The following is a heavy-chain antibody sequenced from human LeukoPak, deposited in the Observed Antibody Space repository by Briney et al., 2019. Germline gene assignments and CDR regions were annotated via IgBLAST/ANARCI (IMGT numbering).Heavy chain of an antibody. J-gene: IGHJ4*02. CDR1: GGTFSSYA. V-gene: IGHV1-46*01. Sequence: SVKVSCKASGGTFSSYAISWVRQAPGQGLEWMGIINPSGGSTSYAQKFQGRVTMTRDTSTSTVYMELSSLRSEDTAVYYCARALGFLGLTDFDYWGQGTLVTVSS. CDR2: INPSGGST. D-gene: IGHD3-3*01. CDR3: ARALGFLGLTDFDY.